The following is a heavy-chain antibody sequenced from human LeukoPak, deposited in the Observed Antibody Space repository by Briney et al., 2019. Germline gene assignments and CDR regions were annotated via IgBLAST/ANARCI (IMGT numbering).Heavy chain of an antibody. CDR1: GGTFSSYA. CDR3: ARDKGIQLWLGSYYYYGMDV. Sequence: ASVKVSCKASGGTFSSYAISWVRQAPGQGLEWMGGIIPIFGTANYAQKFQGRVTITADESTSTAYMELSSLRSEDTAVYYCARDKGIQLWLGSYYYYGMDVWGQGTTVTVSS. V-gene: IGHV1-69*13. CDR2: IIPIFGTA. J-gene: IGHJ6*02. D-gene: IGHD5-18*01.